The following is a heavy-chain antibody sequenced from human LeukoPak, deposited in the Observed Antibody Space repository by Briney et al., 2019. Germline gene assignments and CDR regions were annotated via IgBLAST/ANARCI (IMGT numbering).Heavy chain of an antibody. D-gene: IGHD3-22*01. CDR3: ARGSYYYDSSGYYWRDYYYYGMDV. CDR2: IYYSGST. Sequence: SETLSLTCTVSGGSISSYYWSWIRQPPGKGLEWIGYIYYSGSTNYNPSLMSRVTISVDTSKNQFSLKLSSLTAADTAVYYCARGSYYYDSSGYYWRDYYYYGMDVWGQGTTVTVSS. V-gene: IGHV4-59*01. J-gene: IGHJ6*02. CDR1: GGSISSYY.